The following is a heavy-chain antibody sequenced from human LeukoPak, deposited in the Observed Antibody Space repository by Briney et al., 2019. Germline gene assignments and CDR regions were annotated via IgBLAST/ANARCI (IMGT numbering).Heavy chain of an antibody. D-gene: IGHD3-10*01. CDR3: ARDRASVYYYYMDV. V-gene: IGHV4-61*02. CDR1: GGSISSGRYY. J-gene: IGHJ6*03. Sequence: SQTLSLTCTVSGGSISSGRYYWRWIRQPAGKGLEWIGRIYTSGSTNYNPSLKSRVTISVDTSKNQFSLKLSSVTAADTAVYYCARDRASVYYYYMDVWGKGTTVTVSS. CDR2: IYTSGST.